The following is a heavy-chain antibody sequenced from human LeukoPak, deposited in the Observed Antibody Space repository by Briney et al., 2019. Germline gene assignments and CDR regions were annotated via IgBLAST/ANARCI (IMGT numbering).Heavy chain of an antibody. D-gene: IGHD5-18*01. CDR1: GGSISSYY. CDR3: ASHSQRGYSYGPIDY. J-gene: IGHJ4*02. CDR2: IYHSGST. V-gene: IGHV4-59*08. Sequence: PSETLSLTCTVSGGSISSYYWSWIRQPPGKGLEWIGSIYHSGSTYYTPSLKSRVTISVDTSKNQFSLKLSSVTAADTAVYYCASHSQRGYSYGPIDYWGQGTLVTVSS.